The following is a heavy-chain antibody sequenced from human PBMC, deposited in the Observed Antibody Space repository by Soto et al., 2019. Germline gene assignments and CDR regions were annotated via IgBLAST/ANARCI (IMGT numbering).Heavy chain of an antibody. CDR2: IYTSGST. D-gene: IGHD3-22*01. CDR1: GGSISSYY. CDR3: ARDESHYYDSSGYYDY. Sequence: PXETLSLTCTVSGGSISSYYWSWIRQPAGKGLEWIGRIYTSGSTNYNPSLKSRVTMSVDTSKNQFSLKLSSVTAADTAVYYCARDESHYYDSSGYYDYWGQGSLATVSS. J-gene: IGHJ4*02. V-gene: IGHV4-4*07.